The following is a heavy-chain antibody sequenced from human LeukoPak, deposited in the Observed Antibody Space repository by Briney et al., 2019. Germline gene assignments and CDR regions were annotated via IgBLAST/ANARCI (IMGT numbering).Heavy chain of an antibody. Sequence: GGSLRLSCAASGFTFSSYGMHWVRQAPGKGLEWVAVMWYDGSNKNYADSVKGRFTISRDNSNNTLYLQMNSMRAEDTAVYYCARDRDGYYGSGTYFDYWGQGTLVTVSS. J-gene: IGHJ4*02. D-gene: IGHD3-10*01. CDR3: ARDRDGYYGSGTYFDY. V-gene: IGHV3-33*01. CDR1: GFTFSSYG. CDR2: MWYDGSNK.